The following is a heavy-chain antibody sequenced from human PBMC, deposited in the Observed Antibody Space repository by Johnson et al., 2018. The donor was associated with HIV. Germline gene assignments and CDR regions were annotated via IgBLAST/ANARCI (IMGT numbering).Heavy chain of an antibody. V-gene: IGHV3-11*04. Sequence: QVQLVESGGGVAQPGRSLRLSCITSGFTFSDYYMSWIRQAPGKGLEWVSYISGSGRTISYADSVKGQFTISRDNAKNSLHLQMNSLRAEDTAVYYCVRRMVVGYHAFDIWGQGTVVTVSS. CDR3: VRRMVVGYHAFDI. D-gene: IGHD2-21*01. CDR1: GFTFSDYY. CDR2: ISGSGRTI. J-gene: IGHJ3*02.